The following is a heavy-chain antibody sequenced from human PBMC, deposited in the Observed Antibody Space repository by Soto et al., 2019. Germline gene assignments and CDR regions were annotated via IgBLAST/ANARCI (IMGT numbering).Heavy chain of an antibody. J-gene: IGHJ4*02. CDR1: GGSISSDDYY. CDR3: ARDRANTPDYFDY. V-gene: IGHV4-30-4*01. Sequence: KPSETLSLTCTVSGGSISSDDYYWSWIRQPPGKGLEWIGYIYYTGRTSYNPSLRDRLTISVDTSKSHFSLRLSSVTAADTAVYFCARDRANTPDYFDYWGQGTLVTVSS. CDR2: IYYTGRT.